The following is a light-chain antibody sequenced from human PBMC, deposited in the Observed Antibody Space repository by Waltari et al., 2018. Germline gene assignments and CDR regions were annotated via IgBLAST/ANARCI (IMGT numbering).Light chain of an antibody. CDR3: QQGNSWPWT. V-gene: IGKV3-15*01. CDR2: GAS. J-gene: IGKJ1*01. Sequence: EIVMTQSPATLSVSPGERATLSCRASQSVGTHLAWYQQRPGQAPRLLIYGASTRATGIPARFSGSGPGTDFILTISSLQSEDFAVYHCQQGNSWPWTFGQGTKVEIK. CDR1: QSVGTH.